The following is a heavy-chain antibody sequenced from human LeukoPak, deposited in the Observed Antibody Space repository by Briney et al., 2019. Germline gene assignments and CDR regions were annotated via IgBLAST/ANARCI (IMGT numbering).Heavy chain of an antibody. CDR1: GFTFSSYA. J-gene: IGHJ3*02. CDR2: ISYDGSNK. D-gene: IGHD3-9*01. Sequence: GGSLRLSCAASGFTFSSYAMHWVRQAPGKGLEWVAVISYDGSNKYYADSVKGRFTISRDNSKNTLYLQMNSLRAEDTAVYYCARNSFDWLLLGAFDIWGQGTMVTVSS. V-gene: IGHV3-30-3*01. CDR3: ARNSFDWLLLGAFDI.